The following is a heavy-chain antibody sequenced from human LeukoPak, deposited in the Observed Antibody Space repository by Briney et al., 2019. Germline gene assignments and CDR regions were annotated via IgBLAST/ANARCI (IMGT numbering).Heavy chain of an antibody. CDR2: ISSNGGST. CDR1: GFTFSSYA. D-gene: IGHD5-12*01. V-gene: IGHV3-64D*06. CDR3: ASPYSGYDYNFDH. J-gene: IGHJ4*02. Sequence: GGSLRLSCSASGFTFSSYAMHWVRQAPGKGLEYVSSISSNGGSTYYADSVKGRFTTSRDNSKNTLFLQMSSLRTEDTAVYYCASPYSGYDYNFDHWGQGTLVTVSS.